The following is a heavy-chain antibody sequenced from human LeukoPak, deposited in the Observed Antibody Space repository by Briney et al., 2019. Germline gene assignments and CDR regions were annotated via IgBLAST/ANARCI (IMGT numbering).Heavy chain of an antibody. CDR1: GFTFSNYA. Sequence: GGSLRLSCAASGFTFSNYAMSWVRQAPGKGLEWVSAVSGRGTSTYYTGSVKGRFTISRDNSKNTPYLQMNSLSAEDTAIYYCAKWGDYDVLTGYYDSDYWGQGTLVTVSS. V-gene: IGHV3-23*01. J-gene: IGHJ4*02. D-gene: IGHD3-9*01. CDR3: AKWGDYDVLTGYYDSDY. CDR2: VSGRGTST.